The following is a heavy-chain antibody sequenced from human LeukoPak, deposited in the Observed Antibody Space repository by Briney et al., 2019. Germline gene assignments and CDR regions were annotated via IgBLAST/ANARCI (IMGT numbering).Heavy chain of an antibody. CDR1: GLTFSSYW. CDR2: IKQDGSEK. Sequence: PGGSLRLSCAASGLTFSSYWMSWVRQAPGKGLEWVANIKQDGSEKYYVDSVKGRFTISRDNAKNSLYLQMNSLRAEDTAVYYCARVRGRLRRVDYYYYYYMDVWGKGTTVTVSS. D-gene: IGHD4-17*01. V-gene: IGHV3-7*01. CDR3: ARVRGRLRRVDYYYYYYMDV. J-gene: IGHJ6*03.